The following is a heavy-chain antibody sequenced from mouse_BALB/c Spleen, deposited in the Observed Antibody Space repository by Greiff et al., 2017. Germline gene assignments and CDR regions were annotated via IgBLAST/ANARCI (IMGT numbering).Heavy chain of an antibody. CDR1: GFSLTSYG. Sequence: VMLVESGPGLVAPSQSLSITCTVSGFSLTSYGVHWVRQPPGKGLEWLGVIWAGGSTNYNSALMSRLSISKDNSKSQVFLKMNSLQTDDTAMYYCARGLFITTVVAKIAMDYWGQGTSVTVSS. V-gene: IGHV2-9*02. J-gene: IGHJ4*01. CDR2: IWAGGST. CDR3: ARGLFITTVVAKIAMDY. D-gene: IGHD1-1*01.